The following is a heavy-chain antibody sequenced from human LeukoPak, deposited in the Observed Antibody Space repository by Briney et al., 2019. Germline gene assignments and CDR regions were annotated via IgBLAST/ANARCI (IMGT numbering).Heavy chain of an antibody. V-gene: IGHV1-2*02. CDR3: ARREAAAMVSELDY. Sequence: EASVKVSCKASGYTFTGYYMHWVRQAPGQGLEWMGWINPNSGGTNYAQKFQGRVTMTRGTSISTAYMELSRLRSDDTAVYYCARREAAAMVSELDYWGQGTLVTVSS. J-gene: IGHJ4*02. CDR1: GYTFTGYY. CDR2: INPNSGGT. D-gene: IGHD5-18*01.